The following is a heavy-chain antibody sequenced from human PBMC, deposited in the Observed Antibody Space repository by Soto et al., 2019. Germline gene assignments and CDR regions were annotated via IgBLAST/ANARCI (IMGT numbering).Heavy chain of an antibody. Sequence: ASVKVSCKASGFTFISSAVQWVRQARGQRLEWIGWVVGDSGNRNYAQKFQERDIITKDMSTSTAYIELSNLRSEDTAEKYCAASVGLTPLNWFDPWGQGTLVTVSS. CDR3: AASVGLTPLNWFDP. D-gene: IGHD1-26*01. V-gene: IGHV1-58*01. J-gene: IGHJ5*02. CDR2: VVGDSGNR. CDR1: GFTFISSA.